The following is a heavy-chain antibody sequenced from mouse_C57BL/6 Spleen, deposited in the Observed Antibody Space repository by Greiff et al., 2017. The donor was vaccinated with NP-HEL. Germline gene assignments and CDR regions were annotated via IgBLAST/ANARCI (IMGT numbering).Heavy chain of an antibody. CDR2: IDPSDSST. CDR3: ASYHSGGAWFAY. J-gene: IGHJ3*01. V-gene: IGHV1-69*01. Sequence: QVQLQQPGAELVMPGASVKLSCKASGYTFTSYWMHWVKQRPGQGLEWIGEIDPSDSSTNYNQKFKGKSTLTVDKSSSTAYMQLSSLTSEDSAVYCCASYHSGGAWFAYWGQGTLVTVSA. D-gene: IGHD3-1*01. CDR1: GYTFTSYW.